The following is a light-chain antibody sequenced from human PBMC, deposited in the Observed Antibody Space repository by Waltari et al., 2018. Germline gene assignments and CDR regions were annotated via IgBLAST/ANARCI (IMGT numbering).Light chain of an antibody. J-gene: IGKJ1*01. CDR2: GTS. V-gene: IGKV3-15*01. Sequence: EIVMTQSPATLSVSPGESATLFCRASQTVTYKLAWYQQKPGQAPRLLIYGTSIRATDFPDRFSGSGSGTEFTLTVSSLQSEEFAVYYCQQYNMWPRTFGQGTRVEIK. CDR1: QTVTYK. CDR3: QQYNMWPRT.